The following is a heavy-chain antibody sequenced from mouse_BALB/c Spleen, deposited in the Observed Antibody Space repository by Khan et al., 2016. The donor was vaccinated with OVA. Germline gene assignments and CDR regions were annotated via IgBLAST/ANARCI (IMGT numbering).Heavy chain of an antibody. D-gene: IGHD1-1*01. CDR2: IWGDGST. Sequence: QVQLQQSGPGLVAPSQSPSITCTVSGFSLTSYGVGWVRQPPGKGLEWLGVIWGDGSTNYHSALISRLNINKDNSKSQVFLKLNSLQTDDTATYYCALYYYGRAWFAYWGQGTLVTVSA. V-gene: IGHV2-3*01. CDR3: ALYYYGRAWFAY. J-gene: IGHJ3*01. CDR1: GFSLTSYG.